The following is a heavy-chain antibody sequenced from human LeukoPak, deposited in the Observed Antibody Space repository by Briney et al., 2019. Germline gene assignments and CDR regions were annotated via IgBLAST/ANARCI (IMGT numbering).Heavy chain of an antibody. CDR1: GFSFSSIW. J-gene: IGHJ4*02. V-gene: IGHV3-7*01. CDR3: ASKGRRFDY. Sequence: GGSLRLSCAAPGFSFSSIWMGWVRQAPGKGLEWVAHIKRDGSQKYYLDSVKGRFTISRDNAKNSLYLQMNSLRVEDTAVYYCASKGRRFDYWGQGTLVTVSS. CDR2: IKRDGSQK.